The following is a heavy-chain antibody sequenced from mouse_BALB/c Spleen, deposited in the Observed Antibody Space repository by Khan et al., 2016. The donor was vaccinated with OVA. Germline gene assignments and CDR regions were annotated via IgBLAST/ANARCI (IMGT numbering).Heavy chain of an antibody. CDR2: IWSGGST. CDR3: ARHTYRYDFTY. J-gene: IGHJ3*01. V-gene: IGHV2-2*01. Sequence: QMQLEESGPGLVQPSQSLSITCTVSGFSLTTYGIHWVRQSPGKGLEWLGVIWSGGSTDYNAPFISRLSISQDNSKSQVFFKMNSLQADDTAIYYGARHTYRYDFTYWGQGTLVTVSA. CDR1: GFSLTTYG. D-gene: IGHD2-12*01.